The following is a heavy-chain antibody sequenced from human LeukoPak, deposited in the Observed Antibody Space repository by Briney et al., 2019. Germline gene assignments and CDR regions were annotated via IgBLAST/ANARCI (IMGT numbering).Heavy chain of an antibody. CDR2: IKEDGSEK. CDR1: GFSFNYYW. J-gene: IGHJ4*02. V-gene: IGHV3-7*01. Sequence: GGSLRLSCVASGFSFNYYWMSWVRQAPGKGLEWVANIKEDGSEKYYVDSVKGRFTISRDNAKNSLYLQMNSLRDEDTAVYYCASQPGDYSSSRRYFDYWGQGTLVTVSS. CDR3: ASQPGDYSSSRRYFDY. D-gene: IGHD6-6*01.